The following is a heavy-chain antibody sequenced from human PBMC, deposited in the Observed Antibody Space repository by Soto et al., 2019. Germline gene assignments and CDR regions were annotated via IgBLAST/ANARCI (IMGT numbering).Heavy chain of an antibody. Sequence: SWTLSLTCTVSGGSLCSGTYYWSWIRQPPGKGLEWIGYIYHSGSSQSNPSLKSRVTISIDTSKNQFSLELRSVTAADTAVYYCARDLLDTTVDYYFDSWGPGRLVTVSS. CDR1: GGSLCSGTYY. V-gene: IGHV4-30-4*01. CDR2: IYHSGSS. J-gene: IGHJ4*02. CDR3: ARDLLDTTVDYYFDS. D-gene: IGHD4-17*01.